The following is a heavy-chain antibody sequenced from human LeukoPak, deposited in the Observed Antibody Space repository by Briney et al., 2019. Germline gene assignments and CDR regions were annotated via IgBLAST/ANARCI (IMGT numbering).Heavy chain of an antibody. V-gene: IGHV7-4-1*02. J-gene: IGHJ6*02. D-gene: IGHD6-13*01. Sequence: ASVKVSCKASGYTFTSYAMNWVRQAPGQGLEWMGWINTNTGNPTYAQGFTGRFVFSLDTSVSTAYLQISSLKAEDTAVYYCARGQAAAGIPYYYYGMDVWGQGTTVTVSS. CDR1: GYTFTSYA. CDR3: ARGQAAAGIPYYYYGMDV. CDR2: INTNTGNP.